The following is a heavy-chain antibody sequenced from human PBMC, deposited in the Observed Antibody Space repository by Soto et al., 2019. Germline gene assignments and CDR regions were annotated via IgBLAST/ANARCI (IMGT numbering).Heavy chain of an antibody. J-gene: IGHJ4*02. CDR2: IYYSGST. V-gene: IGHV4-31*01. CDR3: ARVYCSGGSCYEFDY. D-gene: IGHD2-15*01. CDR1: GGSISSGGYY. Sequence: QVQLQESGPGLVKPSQTLSLTCTVSGGSISSGGYYWSWIRQHPGKGLEWIGYIYYSGSTYYNPSVKSLVTISVDTSKNQFSLKLSSVTAADTAVYYCARVYCSGGSCYEFDYWGQGTLVTVSS.